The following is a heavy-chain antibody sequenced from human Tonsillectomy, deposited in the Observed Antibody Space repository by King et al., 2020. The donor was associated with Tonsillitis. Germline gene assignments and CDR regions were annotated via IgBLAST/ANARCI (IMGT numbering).Heavy chain of an antibody. CDR1: GFKFSNAY. D-gene: IGHD3-10*01. Sequence: VQLVESGGGLVKPGGSLRLSCVASGFKFSNAYMSWVRQAPGKGLEWVGRIKSQRDGGTTDYGAPVKGRFSISRDDPKNTLYLQMNSLKIEDSGIYYFRDGSGIWYGVDVWGQGTAVTVSS. V-gene: IGHV3-15*01. CDR3: RDGSGIWYGVDV. CDR2: IKSQRDGGTT. J-gene: IGHJ6*02.